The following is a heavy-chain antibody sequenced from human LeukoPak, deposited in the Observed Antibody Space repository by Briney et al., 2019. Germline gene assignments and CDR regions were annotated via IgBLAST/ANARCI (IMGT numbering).Heavy chain of an antibody. CDR1: GGTFSSYA. CDR2: IIPIFGTA. CDR3: ARTSRQWLAFDY. V-gene: IGHV1-69*05. D-gene: IGHD6-19*01. J-gene: IGHJ4*02. Sequence: SVKVSCKASGGTFSSYAISWVRQAPGQGLEWMGGIIPIFGTANYAQKFQGRVTITTDESTSTAYMELSSLRSEDTAVYCCARTSRQWLAFDYWGQGTLVTVSS.